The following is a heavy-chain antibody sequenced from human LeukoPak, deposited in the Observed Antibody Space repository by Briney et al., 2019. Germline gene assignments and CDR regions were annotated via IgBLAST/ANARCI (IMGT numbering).Heavy chain of an antibody. CDR1: GYTFTGYY. Sequence: ASVKVSCKASGYTFTGYYMHWVRQAPGQGLEWMGWISPNSGDKKYAQKFQGRVTMTRDTSTSTVYMELSSLRSEDTAVYYCARDLRYDSSGLAFDIWGQGTMVTVSS. D-gene: IGHD3-22*01. J-gene: IGHJ3*02. V-gene: IGHV1-2*02. CDR3: ARDLRYDSSGLAFDI. CDR2: ISPNSGDK.